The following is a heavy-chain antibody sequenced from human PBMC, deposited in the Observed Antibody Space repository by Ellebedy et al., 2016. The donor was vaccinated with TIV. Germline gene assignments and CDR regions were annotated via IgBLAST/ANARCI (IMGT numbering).Heavy chain of an antibody. J-gene: IGHJ4*02. CDR3: ASGDCSGGSCYKNDN. D-gene: IGHD2-15*01. Sequence: SETLSLTCAVYGGSFRGYYWIWNRQPPGKGLEWVGEINHRGSTSYNPSLKSRVTISIDMSKNQFSLKLSSVTAADTAVYYCASGDCSGGSCYKNDNWGQGTLVTVSS. V-gene: IGHV4-34*01. CDR2: INHRGST. CDR1: GGSFRGYY.